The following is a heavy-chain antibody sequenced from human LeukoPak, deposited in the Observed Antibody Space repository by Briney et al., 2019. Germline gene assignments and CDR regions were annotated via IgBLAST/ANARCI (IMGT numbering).Heavy chain of an antibody. D-gene: IGHD2-8*02. V-gene: IGHV3-30-3*01. CDR2: ISYDGSNK. CDR1: GFTFSSHA. Sequence: GGSLRLSCAASGFTFSSHAMHWVRQAPGKGLEWVAVISYDGSNKYYADSVKGRFTISRDNSKNTLYLQMNSLRAEDTAVYYCARDVLPGAFDIWGQGTMVTVSS. CDR3: ARDVLPGAFDI. J-gene: IGHJ3*02.